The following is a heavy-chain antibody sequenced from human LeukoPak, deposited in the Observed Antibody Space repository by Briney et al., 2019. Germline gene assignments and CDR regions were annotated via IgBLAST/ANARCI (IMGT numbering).Heavy chain of an antibody. D-gene: IGHD3-3*01. CDR2: ISSSGSTI. CDR3: ARDSPMVTIFGVVIKDYYGMDV. Sequence: PGGSLGLSCAASGFTFSDYYMSWIRQAPGKGLEWVSYISSSGSTIYYADSVKGRFTISRDNAKNSLYLQMNSLRAEDTAVYYCARDSPMVTIFGVVIKDYYGMDVWGQGTTVTVSS. J-gene: IGHJ6*02. CDR1: GFTFSDYY. V-gene: IGHV3-11*01.